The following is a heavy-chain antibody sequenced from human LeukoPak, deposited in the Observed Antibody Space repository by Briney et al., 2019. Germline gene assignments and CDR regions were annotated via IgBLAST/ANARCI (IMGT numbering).Heavy chain of an antibody. J-gene: IGHJ4*02. CDR1: GFTFKSYG. CDR2: IWFDGNNK. D-gene: IGHD4-23*01. Sequence: DPGGSLRLSCAASGFTFKSYGMHWVRQAPGKGLEWVAVIWFDGNNKYYVDSVKGRFTISRDNAKNSLYLQMNSLRAEDTAVYYCARDQDDYGGNSPLGYWGQGTLVTVSS. CDR3: ARDQDDYGGNSPLGY. V-gene: IGHV3-33*01.